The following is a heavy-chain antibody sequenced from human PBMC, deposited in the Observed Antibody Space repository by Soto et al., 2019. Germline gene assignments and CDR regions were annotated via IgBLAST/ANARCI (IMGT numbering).Heavy chain of an antibody. CDR3: SRVAGTNYFYYSGLGV. CDR2: IRTTAYGATT. CDR1: GFTFPNYV. V-gene: IGHV3-49*05. J-gene: IGHJ6*02. Sequence: EVQLVESGGGLEKPGRSLRRSCSGSGFTFPNYVISWLRQPPGKGLEWVGFIRTTAYGATTEYARSVRGRFLISRDDSKSIASLQMNSLKTEDTAVYYCSRVAGTNYFYYSGLGVWGLGTAVSVSS. D-gene: IGHD6-19*01.